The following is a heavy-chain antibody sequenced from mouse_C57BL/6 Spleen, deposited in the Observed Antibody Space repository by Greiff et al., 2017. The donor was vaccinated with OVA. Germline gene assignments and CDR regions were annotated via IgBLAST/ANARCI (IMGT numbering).Heavy chain of an antibody. CDR3: ARWDYYGSSPYWYFDV. CDR2: IDPANGNT. CDR1: GFNIKNTY. V-gene: IGHV14-3*01. Sequence: VQLQQSVAELVRPGASVKLSCTASGFNIKNTYMLWVKQRPEQGLEWIGRIDPANGNTKYAPKFQGKATITADTSSNTAYLQLSSLTSEDTAIYYCARWDYYGSSPYWYFDVWGTGTTVTVSS. J-gene: IGHJ1*03. D-gene: IGHD1-1*01.